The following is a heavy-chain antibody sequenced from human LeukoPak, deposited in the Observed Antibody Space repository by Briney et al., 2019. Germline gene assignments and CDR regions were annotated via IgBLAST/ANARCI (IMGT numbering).Heavy chain of an antibody. CDR2: ISYDGSNK. V-gene: IGHV3-30*04. CDR3: ARDYSSGWHFDY. Sequence: PGGSLRLSCAASGFTFSSYAMHWVRQAPGKGLEWVAVISYDGSNKYYADPVKGRFTISRDNSKNTLYLQMNSLRAEDTAVYYCARDYSSGWHFDYWGQGTLVTVSS. D-gene: IGHD6-19*01. J-gene: IGHJ4*02. CDR1: GFTFSSYA.